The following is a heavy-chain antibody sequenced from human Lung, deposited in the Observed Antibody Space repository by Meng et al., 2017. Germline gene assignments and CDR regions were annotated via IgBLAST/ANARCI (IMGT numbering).Heavy chain of an antibody. CDR3: TWDDKAVSDY. CDR1: GFYFNNAW. D-gene: IGHD1-26*01. V-gene: IGHV3-15*01. J-gene: IGHJ4*02. Sequence: EVNLVESGGDLVKPGGSLRVSCAASGFYFNNAWMSWVRQAPGKGLEWVGRIKSNTDGGTAEYAAPVTGRFTISRDDSKSTLYLQMSGLRIDDTGVYYCTWDDKAVSDYWGQGTLVTVSS. CDR2: IKSNTDGGTA.